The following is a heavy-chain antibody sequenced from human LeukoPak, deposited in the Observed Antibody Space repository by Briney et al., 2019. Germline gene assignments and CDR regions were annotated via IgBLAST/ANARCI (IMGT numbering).Heavy chain of an antibody. J-gene: IGHJ4*02. Sequence: GGPLRLSCAASGFTFSSYAMSWVRQAPGKGLEWVSAISGSGGSTYYADSVKGRFTISRDNSKNTLYLQMNSLRAEDTAVYYCAGGLDYGDYAFDYWGQGTLVTVSS. D-gene: IGHD4-17*01. CDR3: AGGLDYGDYAFDY. CDR1: GFTFSSYA. CDR2: ISGSGGST. V-gene: IGHV3-23*01.